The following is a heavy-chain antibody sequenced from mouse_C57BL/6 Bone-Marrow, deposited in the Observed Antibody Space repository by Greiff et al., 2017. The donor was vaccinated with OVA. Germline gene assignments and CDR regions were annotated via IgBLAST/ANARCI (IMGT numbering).Heavy chain of an antibody. CDR3: ANYYGSSSG. D-gene: IGHD1-1*01. J-gene: IGHJ2*01. CDR1: GYTFTSYW. V-gene: IGHV1-64*01. Sequence: QVQLQQPGAELVKPGASVKLSCKASGYTFTSYWMHWVKQRPGQGLEWIGMIHPNSGSTNYNEKFKGKATLTVDKSSSTAYMQLSSLTSEDSAVYYCANYYGSSSGWGQGTTLTVSS. CDR2: IHPNSGST.